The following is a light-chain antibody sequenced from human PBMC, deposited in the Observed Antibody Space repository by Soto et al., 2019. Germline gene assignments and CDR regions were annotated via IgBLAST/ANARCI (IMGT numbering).Light chain of an antibody. CDR1: QSISTY. Sequence: DIQMTQSPSSLSASVGDRVTITCLASQSISTYLNWYQQRPGKAPKLLIYAASSLQSGVPSRFSGSRSGTDFTLTISSLQPEDFATYYCQQTYGTPWTFGQGTKVDVK. V-gene: IGKV1-39*01. J-gene: IGKJ1*01. CDR3: QQTYGTPWT. CDR2: AAS.